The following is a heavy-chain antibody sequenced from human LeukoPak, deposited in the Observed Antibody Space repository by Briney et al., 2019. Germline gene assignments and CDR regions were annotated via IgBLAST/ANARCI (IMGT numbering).Heavy chain of an antibody. CDR2: MSPNSGNT. CDR3: ARAFGRGGYFDY. J-gene: IGHJ4*02. D-gene: IGHD3-10*01. Sequence: GASVKVSCKASGYTFTNYDINWVRQATGQGLEWMGWMSPNSGNTGYAQKFQGRVTVTRSTSLSTACMELSSLRSEDTAVYYCARAFGRGGYFDYWGQGTLVTVSS. V-gene: IGHV1-8*01. CDR1: GYTFTNYD.